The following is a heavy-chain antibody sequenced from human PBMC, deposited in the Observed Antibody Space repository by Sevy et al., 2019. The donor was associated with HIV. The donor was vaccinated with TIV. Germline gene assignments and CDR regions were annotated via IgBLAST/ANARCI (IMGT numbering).Heavy chain of an antibody. CDR2: ISGSGGST. J-gene: IGHJ6*02. Sequence: GGSLRLSCAVSGFTFSTYAMSWVRQAPGKGLEWVSAISGSGGSTYYADSVKGRFTISRDNSKNTLYLQMNSLRDEDTAVYYCAKDLGDAFWSGYYLYYYYYGMDVWGQGTTVTVSS. D-gene: IGHD3-3*01. CDR3: AKDLGDAFWSGYYLYYYYYGMDV. CDR1: GFTFSTYA. V-gene: IGHV3-23*01.